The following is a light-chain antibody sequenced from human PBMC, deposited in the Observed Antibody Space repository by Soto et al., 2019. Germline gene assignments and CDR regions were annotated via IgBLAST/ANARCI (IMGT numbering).Light chain of an antibody. CDR3: AAWDDSLNGYV. J-gene: IGLJ1*01. V-gene: IGLV1-44*01. CDR1: SSNIGINS. CDR2: SND. Sequence: QSVLTQPPSAFGTPGQRVTISCSGSSSNIGINSVSWYQQLPGTAPKLLIYSNDQRPSGVPGRFSGSKSGTSASLAISWLQSGDEADYYCAAWDDSLNGYVFGTGTKLTVL.